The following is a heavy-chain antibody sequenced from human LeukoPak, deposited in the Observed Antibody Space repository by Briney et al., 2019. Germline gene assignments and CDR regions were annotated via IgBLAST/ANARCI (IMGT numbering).Heavy chain of an antibody. J-gene: IGHJ4*02. CDR1: GFTFSNYW. V-gene: IGHV3-7*03. D-gene: IGHD6-13*01. Sequence: GGSLRLSCAASGFTFSNYWMKWVRQAPGKGPEWVASINNDGSGKYFVDSVKDRFTISRDNSKNTLYLQMNSLRDEDTAVYYCAKEGIGAAGRRFDCWGQGTPVTVSS. CDR3: AKEGIGAAGRRFDC. CDR2: INNDGSGK.